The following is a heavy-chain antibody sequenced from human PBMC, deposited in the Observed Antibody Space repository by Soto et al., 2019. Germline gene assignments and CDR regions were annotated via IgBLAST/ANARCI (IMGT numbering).Heavy chain of an antibody. D-gene: IGHD3-22*01. J-gene: IGHJ6*02. V-gene: IGHV1-69*13. Sequence: SVKVSCKASGGTFSSQAISWVRQAPGQGLEWMGQIIPFFRGTKYAQKFQGRVTITADDSTSTAYMDLSSLRSDDTAVYYCARDVPLNCYDSTYYYYAMDVWGQGTTVTVSS. CDR2: IIPFFRGT. CDR3: ARDVPLNCYDSTYYYYAMDV. CDR1: GGTFSSQA.